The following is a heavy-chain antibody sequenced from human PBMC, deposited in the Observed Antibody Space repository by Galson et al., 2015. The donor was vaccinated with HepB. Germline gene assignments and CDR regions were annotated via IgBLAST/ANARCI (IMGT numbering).Heavy chain of an antibody. V-gene: IGHV3-23*01. CDR2: ISGSGGST. D-gene: IGHD3-3*01. CDR1: GFTFSDYA. J-gene: IGHJ4*02. Sequence: SLRLSCAASGFTFSDYAMTWVRQPPGKGLEWVSGISGSGGSTYYTDFVKGRFTISRDNSKNTLYLQMNGLRAEDTAVYYCANPHGGTIFGVPSSRGRISSPVDSWGQGTLVTVSS. CDR3: ANPHGGTIFGVPSSRGRISSPVDS.